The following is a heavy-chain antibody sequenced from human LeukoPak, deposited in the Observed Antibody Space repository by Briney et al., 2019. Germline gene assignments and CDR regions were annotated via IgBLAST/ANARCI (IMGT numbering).Heavy chain of an antibody. CDR1: GCSFTSYW. CDR2: IYPGDSIT. V-gene: IGHV5-51*01. CDR3: ARLWNYGFDY. J-gene: IGHJ4*02. Sequence: GESLKISCKGTGCSFTSYWLGWGRPMPGKGLEWMGIIYPGDSITRYSPSFQGQVTISADKSISTAYLQWSSLKASDTAMYYCARLWNYGFDYWGQGTLVTVSS. D-gene: IGHD1-7*01.